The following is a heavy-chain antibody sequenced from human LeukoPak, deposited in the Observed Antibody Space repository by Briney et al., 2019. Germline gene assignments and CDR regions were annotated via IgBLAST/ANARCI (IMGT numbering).Heavy chain of an antibody. Sequence: SETLSLTCTVSGYSISSGYYWGWIRQPPGKGLEWIGSIYHSGSTYYNPSLKSRVTISVDTSKNQFSLKLSSVTAADTAVYYCARDLNRVAFEIWGQGKMVTVSS. V-gene: IGHV4-38-2*02. CDR3: ARDLNRVAFEI. CDR1: GYSISSGYY. J-gene: IGHJ3*02. D-gene: IGHD1-14*01. CDR2: IYHSGST.